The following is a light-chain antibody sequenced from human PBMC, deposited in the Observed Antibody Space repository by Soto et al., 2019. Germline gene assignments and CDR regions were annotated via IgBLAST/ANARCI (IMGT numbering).Light chain of an antibody. V-gene: IGKV3-11*01. CDR1: QSVSSY. Sequence: EIVLTQSPATLSLSPGERATLSCRASQSVSSYLAWYQQKPGQALRLLIYDASNRATGIPARFSGSGSGTDFTLTISSLEPEDFAVYYCQQRSNWLPLTFGGGTKVEIK. J-gene: IGKJ4*01. CDR2: DAS. CDR3: QQRSNWLPLT.